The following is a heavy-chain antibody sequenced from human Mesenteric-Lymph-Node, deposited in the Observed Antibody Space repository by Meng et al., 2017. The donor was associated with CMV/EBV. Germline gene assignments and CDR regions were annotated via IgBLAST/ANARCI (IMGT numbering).Heavy chain of an antibody. CDR2: IKPNSGGT. Sequence: ASVKVSCKASGYTFTSYGISWVRQAPGQGLEWMGWIKPNSGGTIYAQKFQGRVTMTEDTSISTAYMELNGLRSDDTAIYYCARDNWNYRGWFDPWGQGTLVTVSS. D-gene: IGHD1-7*01. CDR1: GYTFTSYG. J-gene: IGHJ5*02. CDR3: ARDNWNYRGWFDP. V-gene: IGHV1-2*02.